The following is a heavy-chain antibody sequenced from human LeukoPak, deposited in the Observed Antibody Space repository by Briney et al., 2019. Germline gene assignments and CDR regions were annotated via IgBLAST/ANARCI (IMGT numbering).Heavy chain of an antibody. J-gene: IGHJ3*02. CDR1: GGSISSSSYY. CDR3: ARHVGSGVSTAFDI. CDR2: IYYSGST. Sequence: SETLSLTCTVSGGSISSSSYYWGWIRQPPGKGLEWIGSIYYSGSTYYNPSLKSRATISVDTSKNQFSLKLSSVTAADTAVYYCARHVGSGVSTAFDIWGQGTMVTVSS. V-gene: IGHV4-39*01. D-gene: IGHD2-15*01.